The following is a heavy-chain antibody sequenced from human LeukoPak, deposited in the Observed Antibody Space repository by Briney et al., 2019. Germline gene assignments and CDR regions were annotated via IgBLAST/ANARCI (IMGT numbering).Heavy chain of an antibody. V-gene: IGHV3-21*01. Sequence: GGSLRLSCAAPGFTFSAYSMNWVRQAPGKGLEWVASISSSSSYIYYADSVKGRFTISRDNAKNSLYLQMNGLRAEDTAVYYCASSGYDSSGYYYGWGQGAQVTASS. J-gene: IGHJ4*02. CDR3: ASSGYDSSGYYYG. CDR1: GFTFSAYS. D-gene: IGHD3-22*01. CDR2: ISSSSSYI.